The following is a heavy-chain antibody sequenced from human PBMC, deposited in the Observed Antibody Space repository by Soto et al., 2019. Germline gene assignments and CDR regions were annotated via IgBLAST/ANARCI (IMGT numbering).Heavy chain of an antibody. J-gene: IGHJ5*02. V-gene: IGHV3-7*01. Sequence: GGSLRLSCAASGFTFSSYWMSWVRQAPGKGLQWVANINEDGSEKYYVDSVKGRFTISRDNAKNSLYLQMNSLRAEDTAVYYCARAGFGSGTYALFDPWGQGTLVTVSS. CDR2: INEDGSEK. CDR1: GFTFSSYW. D-gene: IGHD3-10*01. CDR3: ARAGFGSGTYALFDP.